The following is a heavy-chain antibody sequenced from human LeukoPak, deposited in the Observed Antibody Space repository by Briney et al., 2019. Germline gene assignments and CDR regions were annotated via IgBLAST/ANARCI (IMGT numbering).Heavy chain of an antibody. J-gene: IGHJ3*02. V-gene: IGHV3-74*03. CDR1: GFTFRSYW. CDR2: INSDGSYT. D-gene: IGHD1-26*01. CDR3: TRERSGSSWSPTDDFDI. Sequence: GSLSPSCATSGFTFRSYWMHWVRQAPGKGLMWVSRINSDGSYTKYADSVKGRFTISRDNAKNTLYLQMNSLRVEDTAVYYCTRERSGSSWSPTDDFDIWGQGTMVAVTS.